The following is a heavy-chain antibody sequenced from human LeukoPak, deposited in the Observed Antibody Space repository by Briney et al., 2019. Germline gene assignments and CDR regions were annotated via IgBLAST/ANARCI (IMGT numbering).Heavy chain of an antibody. V-gene: IGHV1-24*01. D-gene: IGHD6-13*01. CDR1: GYTLTELS. Sequence: GASVKVSCKVSGYTLTELSMHWVRQAPGKGLEWMGGFDPEDGETIYAQKFQGRVTMTEDTSTDTAYMELSSLRSEDTAVYYCAIEYSSSWSEKIFDYWDQGTLVTVSS. CDR3: AIEYSSSWSEKIFDY. J-gene: IGHJ4*02. CDR2: FDPEDGET.